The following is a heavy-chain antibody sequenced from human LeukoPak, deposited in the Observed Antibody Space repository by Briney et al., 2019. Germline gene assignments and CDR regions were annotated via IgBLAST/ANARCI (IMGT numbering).Heavy chain of an antibody. CDR2: IWYDGSNK. D-gene: IGHD2-2*01. J-gene: IGHJ6*02. CDR1: GFTFSSYG. Sequence: GGSLRLSCAASGFTFSSYGMHWVRQAPGKGLEWVAVIWYDGSNKYYADSVKGRFTISRDNSKNTLYLQMNSLRAEDTAVYYCARDGESYCSSTSCPNREPYYYYGMDVWGQGTTVTVSS. CDR3: ARDGESYCSSTSCPNREPYYYYGMDV. V-gene: IGHV3-33*01.